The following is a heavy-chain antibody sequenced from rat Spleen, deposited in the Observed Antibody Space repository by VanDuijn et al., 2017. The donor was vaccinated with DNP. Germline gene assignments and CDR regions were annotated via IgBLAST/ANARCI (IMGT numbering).Heavy chain of an antibody. J-gene: IGHJ2*01. CDR2: ISTSGSRT. D-gene: IGHD1-11*01. CDR3: TTDFERGY. V-gene: IGHV5S10*01. CDR1: GFTFSDYN. Sequence: EVQLVESGGGLVQPGRSLKLSCAASGFTFSDYNMAWVRQAPKKGLEWVATISTSGSRTYYPDSVKGRFTISRDNAKNTLYLQMDSLRSEDTATYYCTTDFERGYWGQGVMVTVSS.